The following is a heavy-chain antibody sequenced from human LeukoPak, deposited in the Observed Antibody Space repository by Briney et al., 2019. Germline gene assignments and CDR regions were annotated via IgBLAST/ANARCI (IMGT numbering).Heavy chain of an antibody. CDR3: ARQTGSGLFILP. J-gene: IGHJ4*02. CDR2: IYYSGST. CDR1: GGSISNYY. D-gene: IGHD3/OR15-3a*01. V-gene: IGHV4-59*08. Sequence: SETLSLTCTVSGGSISNYYWSWLRQPPGKGLEWIGYIYYSGSTKYNPSLKSRVTISVDTSKNQFSLRLSPVTAADTAVYYCARQTGSGLFILPGGQGTLVTVSS.